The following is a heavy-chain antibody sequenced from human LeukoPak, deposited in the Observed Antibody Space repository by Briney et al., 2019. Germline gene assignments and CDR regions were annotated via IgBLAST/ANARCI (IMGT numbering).Heavy chain of an antibody. D-gene: IGHD1-26*01. CDR2: INPRSGGT. CDR3: EYSGRSGVNY. J-gene: IGHJ4*02. Sequence: ASVKVSCKASGYTFTDYYMHWVRQAPGQGLEWMGWINPRSGGTNYAQKFQGRVTMTRDTSISAAYMDLSRLISDDTAVYYCEYSGRSGVNYWGQGTLVTVSS. V-gene: IGHV1-2*02. CDR1: GYTFTDYY.